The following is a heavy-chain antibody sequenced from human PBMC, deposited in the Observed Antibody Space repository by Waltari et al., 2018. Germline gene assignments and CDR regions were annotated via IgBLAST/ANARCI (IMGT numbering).Heavy chain of an antibody. J-gene: IGHJ6*02. Sequence: QVQLQESGPGLVKPSETLSLTCTVSGVSVTNANYHWSWIRPSPGKGLAWIGYVYYTGGARYSPSLESRVTILLDASKSQFSLNLRSVTAADSAVYYCARDYAAAIRYMYYGLDVWGQGTKV. CDR2: VYYTGGA. CDR3: ARDYAAAIRYMYYGLDV. V-gene: IGHV4-61*01. CDR1: GVSVTNANYH. D-gene: IGHD2-21*02.